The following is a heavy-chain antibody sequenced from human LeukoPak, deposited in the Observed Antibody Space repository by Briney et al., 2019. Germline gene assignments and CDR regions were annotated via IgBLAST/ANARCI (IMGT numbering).Heavy chain of an antibody. CDR3: ARQIASAGTASFDF. J-gene: IGHJ4*02. Sequence: PSETLSLTCTVSGGSISSYYWSWIRQPAGKGLEWIGRTYSTGSPNYNTSLKSRVTMSVDTSKHQFSLRLRSVTAADTAVYYCARQIASAGTASFDFWGQGALVTVSS. CDR1: GGSISSYY. V-gene: IGHV4-4*07. CDR2: TYSTGSP. D-gene: IGHD6-13*01.